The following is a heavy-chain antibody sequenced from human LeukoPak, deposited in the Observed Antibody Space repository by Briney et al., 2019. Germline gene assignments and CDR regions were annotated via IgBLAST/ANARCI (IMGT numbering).Heavy chain of an antibody. CDR1: GGSFSGYY. Sequence: SETLSLTCAVYGGSFSGYYWSWIRQPPGKGLEWIGEINHSGSTNYNPSLKSRVTTSVDTSKNQFSLKVSSMTAADTAVYYCARGDWKYGDFDRWGQGTLVTVSS. CDR3: ARGDWKYGDFDR. J-gene: IGHJ4*02. CDR2: INHSGST. D-gene: IGHD1-7*01. V-gene: IGHV4-34*01.